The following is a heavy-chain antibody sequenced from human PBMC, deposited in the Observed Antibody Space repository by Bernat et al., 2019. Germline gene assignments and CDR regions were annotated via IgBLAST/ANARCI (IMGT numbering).Heavy chain of an antibody. Sequence: QVQLVESGGGVVQPGGSLRLSCAASGFTFSDYGMHWVRQAPGKGLERVAFVRSDGSNKYYDDSVKGRFTISRDNSKNTLYLQMNSLRAEDTAVYYCARSREVAGTRGYYYYYGMDVWGQGTTVTVSS. CDR3: ARSREVAGTRGYYYYYGMDV. D-gene: IGHD6-19*01. V-gene: IGHV3-30*02. J-gene: IGHJ6*02. CDR2: VRSDGSNK. CDR1: GFTFSDYG.